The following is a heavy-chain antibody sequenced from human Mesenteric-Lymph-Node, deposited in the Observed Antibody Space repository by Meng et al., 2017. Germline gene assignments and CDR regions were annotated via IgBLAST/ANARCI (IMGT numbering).Heavy chain of an antibody. CDR3: ARILLSGSYFYYFDY. CDR2: IYYSGST. D-gene: IGHD1-26*01. J-gene: IGHJ4*02. CDR1: CGSVSSSSYY. Sequence: QLQLQESGPGLVKPSETLSLTCTVSCGSVSSSSYYWGWIRQPPGQGLEWIATIYYSGSTYYNPSLKSRVTISMDTSKNQFSLQLTSVTAADTAPYYCARILLSGSYFYYFDYWGQGTLVTVSS. V-gene: IGHV4-39*01.